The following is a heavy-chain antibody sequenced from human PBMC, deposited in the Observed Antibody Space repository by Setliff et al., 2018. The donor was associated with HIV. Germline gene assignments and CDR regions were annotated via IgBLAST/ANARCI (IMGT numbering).Heavy chain of an antibody. D-gene: IGHD4-17*01. CDR2: ISSSSSTI. J-gene: IGHJ4*02. V-gene: IGHV3-48*01. CDR3: ARGAYGDYVYAFPYYFDY. CDR1: GFTFSTYW. Sequence: LRLSCAASGFTFSTYWMIWVRQAPGKGLEWVSYISSSSSTIYYADSVKGRFTISRDNAKNSLYLQMNSLRAEDTAVYYCARGAYGDYVYAFPYYFDYWGQGTLVTVSS.